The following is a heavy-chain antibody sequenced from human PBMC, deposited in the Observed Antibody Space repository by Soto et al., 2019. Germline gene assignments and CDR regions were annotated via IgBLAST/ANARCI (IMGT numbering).Heavy chain of an antibody. CDR3: AKGGYSYGYYYGMDV. V-gene: IGHV3-23*01. CDR1: GFTFSSYA. CDR2: ISGSGGST. Sequence: GGSLRLSCAASGFTFSSYAMSWVRQAPGKGLDWVSAISGSGGSTYYADSVKGRFTISRDNSKNTLYLQMNSLRAEDTAVYYCAKGGYSYGYYYGMDVWGQGTTVTVSS. J-gene: IGHJ6*02. D-gene: IGHD5-18*01.